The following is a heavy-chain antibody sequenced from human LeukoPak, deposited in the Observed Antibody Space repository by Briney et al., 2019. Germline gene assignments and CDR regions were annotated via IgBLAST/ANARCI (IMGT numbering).Heavy chain of an antibody. Sequence: GGSLRPSCAASGFTFSNYPMHWVRQAPGKXLEYVSAITSDGGRTFYANSVKGRFTISRDNSKNTLYLQMGSLRPEDMAVYFCARRGYPYAYDYWGQGTLVTVSS. J-gene: IGHJ4*02. CDR1: GFTFSNYP. CDR3: ARRGYPYAYDY. D-gene: IGHD5-18*01. V-gene: IGHV3-64*01. CDR2: ITSDGGRT.